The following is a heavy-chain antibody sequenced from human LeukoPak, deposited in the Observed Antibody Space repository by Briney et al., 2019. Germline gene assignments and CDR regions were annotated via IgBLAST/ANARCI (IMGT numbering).Heavy chain of an antibody. V-gene: IGHV3-74*01. CDR2: INSDGSST. CDR1: GFTFSSYW. J-gene: IGHJ4*02. Sequence: PGGSLILSCATSGFTFSSYWMHWVRQAPGKGLVWVSRINSDGSSTSYADSVKGRFTISRDDAKNTLYLQMNSLRAEDTAVYYCARDNSGPTPFDYWGQGTLVTVSS. D-gene: IGHD5-12*01. CDR3: ARDNSGPTPFDY.